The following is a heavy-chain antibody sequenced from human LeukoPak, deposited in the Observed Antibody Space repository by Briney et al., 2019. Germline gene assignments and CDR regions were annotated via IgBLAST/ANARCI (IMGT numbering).Heavy chain of an antibody. Sequence: GESLKLSCAASGFTFSDYYMNWIRQAPGKGLEWVSYISSSGSLMYADSVKGRFTISRDNAKNSLYLQMNSLRAEVTAVYYCARASSYNFWSGSYLDYWGQGTLVTVSS. CDR1: GFTFSDYY. V-gene: IGHV3-11*04. D-gene: IGHD3-3*01. J-gene: IGHJ4*02. CDR3: ARASSYNFWSGSYLDY. CDR2: ISSSGSLM.